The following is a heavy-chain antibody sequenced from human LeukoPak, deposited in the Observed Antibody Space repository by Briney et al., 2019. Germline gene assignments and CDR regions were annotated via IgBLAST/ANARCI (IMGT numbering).Heavy chain of an antibody. D-gene: IGHD3-3*01. CDR1: GFTFSSYC. V-gene: IGHV3-30*02. J-gene: IGHJ4*02. CDR2: IRYDGSNK. CDR3: AKDRSTIFGVVPYYFDY. Sequence: GGSLRLSCAASGFTFSSYCMHWVRQAPGKGLEWVAFIRYDGSNKYYANSVKGRFTISRDNSKNTLYLQMNSLRAEDTAVYYCAKDRSTIFGVVPYYFDYWGQGTLVTVSS.